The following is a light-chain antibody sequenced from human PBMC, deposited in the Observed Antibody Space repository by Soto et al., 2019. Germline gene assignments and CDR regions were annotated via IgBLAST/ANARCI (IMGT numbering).Light chain of an antibody. CDR2: GAS. J-gene: IGKJ1*01. V-gene: IGKV3-20*01. CDR3: QQYGSSST. Sequence: EIVMTQSPAPLSVSPGERAILSCRASQSVSSNLAWYQQKPGQAPRLPIYGASSRATGIPDRFSGSGSGTDFTLTISRLEPEDFAVYYCQQYGSSSTFGQGTKVDI. CDR1: QSVSSN.